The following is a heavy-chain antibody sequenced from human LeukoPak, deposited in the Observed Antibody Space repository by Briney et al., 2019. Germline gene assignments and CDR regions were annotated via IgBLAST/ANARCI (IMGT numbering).Heavy chain of an antibody. J-gene: IGHJ4*02. D-gene: IGHD3-9*01. CDR1: GFTFSSYW. V-gene: IGHV3-7*01. Sequence: GGSLRLSCAASGFTFSSYWMSWVRQAPGKGLEWVANIKQDGSEKYYVDSVKGRFTISRDNSKNTLYLQMNSLRAEDTAVYYCAKNPGGDILTGYYWGQGTLVTVSS. CDR2: IKQDGSEK. CDR3: AKNPGGDILTGYY.